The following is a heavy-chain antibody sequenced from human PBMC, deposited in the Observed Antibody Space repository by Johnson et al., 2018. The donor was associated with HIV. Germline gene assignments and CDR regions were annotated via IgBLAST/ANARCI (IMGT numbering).Heavy chain of an antibody. V-gene: IGHV3-33*06. Sequence: HVQLVESGGGVVQPGRSLRLSCAASGFTFSSYGTHWVRQPPGKGLEWVAVIWYDGSNKYYADSVKGRFSISRDNSKNTLYLQMNSLRAEDTAVYYCAKCIWGSSLIDAFDIWGQGTMVTVSS. D-gene: IGHD6-13*01. J-gene: IGHJ3*02. CDR1: GFTFSSYG. CDR2: IWYDGSNK. CDR3: AKCIWGSSLIDAFDI.